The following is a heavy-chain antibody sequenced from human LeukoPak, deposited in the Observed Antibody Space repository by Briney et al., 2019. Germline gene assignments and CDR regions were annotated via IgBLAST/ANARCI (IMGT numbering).Heavy chain of an antibody. V-gene: IGHV4-4*09. D-gene: IGHD3-3*01. CDR3: ASTYYDFWSGSDV. CDR2: IYTSGST. Sequence: SETLSLTCTVSGGSISSYYWSWIRQPPGKGLEWIGYIYTSGSTNYNPSLKSRVTISVDTSKNQFSLELSSVTAADTAVYYCASTYYDFWSGSDVWGKGTTVTVSS. J-gene: IGHJ6*04. CDR1: GGSISSYY.